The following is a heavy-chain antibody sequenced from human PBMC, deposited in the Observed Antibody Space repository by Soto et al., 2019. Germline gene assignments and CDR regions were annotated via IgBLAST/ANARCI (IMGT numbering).Heavy chain of an antibody. CDR3: TADLIGTYYPPYDY. CDR1: GFSFHDAW. V-gene: IGHV3-15*07. D-gene: IGHD3-10*01. J-gene: IGHJ4*02. CDR2: IKSKTDGETT. Sequence: TGGSLRLSCASSGFSFHDAWMNLVRQAPGKGLEWVGRIKSKTDGETTDYAAPVKGRFSVSRDDSKNTLYLQMNSLKTEDTAVYYCTADLIGTYYPPYDYWGQGILVTVSS.